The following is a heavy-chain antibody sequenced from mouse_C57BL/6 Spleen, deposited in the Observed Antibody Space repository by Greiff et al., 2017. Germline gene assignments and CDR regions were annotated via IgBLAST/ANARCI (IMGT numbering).Heavy chain of an antibody. CDR2: ISYSGST. CDR3: ARGDYDGAMDY. Sequence: LQQSGPGMVKPSQSLSLTCTVTGYSITSGYDWHWIRHFPGNKLEWMGYISYSGSTNYNPSLKSRISITHDTSKNHFFLKLNSVTTEDTATYYCARGDYDGAMDYWGQGTSVTVSS. D-gene: IGHD2-4*01. CDR1: GYSITSGYD. V-gene: IGHV3-1*01. J-gene: IGHJ4*01.